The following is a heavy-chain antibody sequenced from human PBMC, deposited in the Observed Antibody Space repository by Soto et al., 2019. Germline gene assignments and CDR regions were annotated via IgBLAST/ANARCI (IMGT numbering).Heavy chain of an antibody. Sequence: PSETLSLTCTVSGGSISSYYWSWIRQPPGKGLEWIGYIYYRGDTKYNPSLKSRVTISVDTSKNQFSLKLSSVTAADTAVYYCARQPGYYDILTGYSTYYFDYWGQGTPVTVSS. J-gene: IGHJ4*02. CDR3: ARQPGYYDILTGYSTYYFDY. CDR2: IYYRGDT. D-gene: IGHD3-9*01. CDR1: GGSISSYY. V-gene: IGHV4-59*08.